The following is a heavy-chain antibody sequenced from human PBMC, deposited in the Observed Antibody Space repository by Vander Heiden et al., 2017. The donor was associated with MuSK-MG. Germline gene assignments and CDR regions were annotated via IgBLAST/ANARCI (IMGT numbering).Heavy chain of an antibody. J-gene: IGHJ6*02. Sequence: QVQLQQWGAGLLKPSETLSLTCAVYGGSFSGYYWSWIRQPPGKGLEWIGEINHSGSTNYNPSLKSRVTISVDTSKNQFSLKLSSVTAADTAVYYCARVQAYCSGGSCYCYYYYYGMDVWGQGTTVTVSS. CDR3: ARVQAYCSGGSCYCYYYYYGMDV. CDR1: GGSFSGYY. D-gene: IGHD2-15*01. V-gene: IGHV4-34*01. CDR2: INHSGST.